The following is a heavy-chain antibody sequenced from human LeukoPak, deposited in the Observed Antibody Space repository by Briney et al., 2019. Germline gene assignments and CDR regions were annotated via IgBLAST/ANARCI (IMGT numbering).Heavy chain of an antibody. CDR2: IKHDGSEK. CDR3: TTDTWYSAGH. V-gene: IGHV3-7*03. D-gene: IGHD2-15*01. J-gene: IGHJ4*02. Sequence: EGSLRLSCAASGFIFTNYFMSWVRQAPGKGLEWVASIKHDGSEKYYVDSVRGRFTISRDNAKNSLFLQMNSLRAEDTAIYYCTTDTWYSAGHWGQGTLVTVSS. CDR1: GFIFTNYF.